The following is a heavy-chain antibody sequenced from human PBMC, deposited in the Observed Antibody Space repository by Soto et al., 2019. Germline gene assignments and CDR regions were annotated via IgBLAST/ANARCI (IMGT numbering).Heavy chain of an antibody. D-gene: IGHD1-20*01. CDR3: ARGSSSYNWTYYYGMDV. CDR1: GGTFSSYA. J-gene: IGHJ6*02. V-gene: IGHV1-69*01. Sequence: QVQLVQSGAEVKKPGSSVKVSCKASGGTFSSYAISWVRQAPGQGLEWMGGIIPIFGTANYAQKFQGRVTITADESTSNAYMELSSLRSEDTAVYYCARGSSSYNWTYYYGMDVWGQGTTVTVSS. CDR2: IIPIFGTA.